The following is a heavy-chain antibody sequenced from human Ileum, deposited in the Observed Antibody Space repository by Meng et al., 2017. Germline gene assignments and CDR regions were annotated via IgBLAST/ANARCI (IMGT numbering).Heavy chain of an antibody. J-gene: IGHJ4*02. Sequence: GQLQESGPRVVKPSGTLSLTCAVSGTWWSWVRQPPGKGLEWIGEIFQSGRTNYNPSLKSRVTISIDKSKSQISLQLSAVTAADTAVYSCATSNDRDVYYLGYWGQGTLVTVSS. CDR1: GTW. CDR3: ATSNDRDVYYLGY. D-gene: IGHD3-22*01. V-gene: IGHV4-4*02. CDR2: IFQSGRT.